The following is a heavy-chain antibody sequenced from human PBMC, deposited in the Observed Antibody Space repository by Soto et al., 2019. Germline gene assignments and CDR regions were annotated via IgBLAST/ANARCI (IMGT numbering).Heavy chain of an antibody. CDR2: IYHSGST. D-gene: IGHD2-15*01. Sequence: MSLTWAVLGGSISSSNWRRRVKKTPGKGLEWIGEIYHSGSTNYNPSLKSRVTISVDKSKNQFSLKLSSVTAADTAVYYCARWGCSGSNCNLNHRSFDLWGQGTLVTVSS. J-gene: IGHJ4*02. V-gene: IGHV4-4*02. CDR3: ARWGCSGSNCNLNHRSFDL. CDR1: GGSISSSNW.